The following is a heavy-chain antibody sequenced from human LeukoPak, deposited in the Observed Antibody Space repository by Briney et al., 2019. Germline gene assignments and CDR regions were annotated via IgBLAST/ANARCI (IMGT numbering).Heavy chain of an antibody. CDR1: GFTFSSYA. CDR2: ISAGSDYI. CDR3: ARDGASYSNYEGNFDY. Sequence: PGGSLRLSCAASGFTFSSYAMSWVRQAPGKGLEWISYISAGSDYIFYADSVKGRFTISRDNAKKSVSLQMNSLRAEDTAVYYCARDGASYSNYEGNFDYWGQGTLVTVSS. V-gene: IGHV3-21*05. J-gene: IGHJ4*02. D-gene: IGHD4-11*01.